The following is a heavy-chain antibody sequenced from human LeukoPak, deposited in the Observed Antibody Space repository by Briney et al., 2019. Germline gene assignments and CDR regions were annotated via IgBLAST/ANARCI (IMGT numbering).Heavy chain of an antibody. CDR1: GFTFSTYW. D-gene: IGHD2-15*01. CDR2: IKEDGSEM. CDR3: ARQRYSDY. Sequence: GSLILSCAASGFTFSTYWMTWVRQAPGKGLEWVANIKEDGSEMSYVVSVKGRSTISRDNAKNSLFLEMSSLRAEDTAVYYCARQRYSDYWGQGTLVTVSS. V-gene: IGHV3-7*01. J-gene: IGHJ4*02.